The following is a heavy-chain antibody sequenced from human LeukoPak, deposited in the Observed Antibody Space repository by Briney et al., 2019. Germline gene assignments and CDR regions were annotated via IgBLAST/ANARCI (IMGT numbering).Heavy chain of an antibody. CDR1: GFTFNTYW. CDR3: ASGVYSSGWYLDY. CDR2: ISSSSSYI. J-gene: IGHJ4*02. D-gene: IGHD6-19*01. Sequence: GGSLRLSCAASGFTFNTYWMSWVRQAPGKGLEWVSSISSSSSYIYYADSVKGRFTISRDNSKNTLYLQMNSLRAEDTAIYYCASGVYSSGWYLDYWGQGTLVTVSS. V-gene: IGHV3-21*01.